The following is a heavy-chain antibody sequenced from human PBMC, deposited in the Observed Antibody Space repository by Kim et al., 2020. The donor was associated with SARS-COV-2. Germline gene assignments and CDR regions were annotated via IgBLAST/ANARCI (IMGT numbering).Heavy chain of an antibody. V-gene: IGHV3-33*06. J-gene: IGHJ4*02. D-gene: IGHD1-26*01. CDR3: AKGWELLPLDY. CDR2: K. Sequence: KYYADYVKGRFTISRDNSKNTLYLQMNSLRAEDTAVYYCAKGWELLPLDYWGQGTLVTVSS.